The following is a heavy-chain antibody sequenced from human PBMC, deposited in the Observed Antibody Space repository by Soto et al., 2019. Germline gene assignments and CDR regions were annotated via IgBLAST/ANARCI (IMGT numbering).Heavy chain of an antibody. D-gene: IGHD2-21*02. CDR1: GGSISSGGYY. Sequence: QVQLQESGPGLVKPSQTLSLTCTVSGGSISSGGYYWSWIRQHPGKGLEWIGYIYYSGSTYYNPSLASRVTISVATSKTPFSLKLSSLTAADTAVYYCARVCGGDCHYGMDVWGQGTTVTVSS. V-gene: IGHV4-31*03. CDR2: IYYSGST. CDR3: ARVCGGDCHYGMDV. J-gene: IGHJ6*02.